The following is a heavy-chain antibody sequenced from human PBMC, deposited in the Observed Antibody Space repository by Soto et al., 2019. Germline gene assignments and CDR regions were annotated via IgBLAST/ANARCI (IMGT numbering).Heavy chain of an antibody. CDR3: ARGIGQALDY. J-gene: IGHJ4*02. Sequence: QVQLVQSGAEVKKPGASVKVSCKASGYTFTSYDISWVRQAPGQGLEWRGWISTYNGNTNYAQRLQGRVTMTTDTSTSTAYMDLRSPRSDHTAVYYCARGIGQALDYWGQGTLVTVSS. D-gene: IGHD2-21*01. CDR2: ISTYNGNT. CDR1: GYTFTSYD. V-gene: IGHV1-18*01.